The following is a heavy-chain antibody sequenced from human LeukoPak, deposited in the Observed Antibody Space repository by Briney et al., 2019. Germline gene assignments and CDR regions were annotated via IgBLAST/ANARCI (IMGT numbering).Heavy chain of an antibody. J-gene: IGHJ4*02. V-gene: IGHV3-23*01. D-gene: IGHD1-26*01. CDR3: AKGVGKWESLHFFDY. Sequence: GGSLRLSCLTSGFTLSTNAMSWVRQAPGKGLEWISGISGSGASTYYADSVKGRFTISRDDSRNTLYLQMNSLRGDDTAVYYCAKGVGKWESLHFFDYWGQGTLVTVSS. CDR2: ISGSGAST. CDR1: GFTLSTNA.